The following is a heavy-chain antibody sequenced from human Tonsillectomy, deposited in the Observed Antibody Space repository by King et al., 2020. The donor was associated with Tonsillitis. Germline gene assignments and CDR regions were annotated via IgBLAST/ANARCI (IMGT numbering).Heavy chain of an antibody. V-gene: IGHV4-30-4*01. D-gene: IGHD3-16*02. CDR3: ARGHYDHLWGNYRFLDY. J-gene: IGHJ4*02. CDR2: SYYSGST. Sequence: VQLQESGPGLVKPSQTLSLTCSVSGGSISSGDYYWSWIRQPPGKGLEWIGYSYYSGSTYYNPSLKSRITISVDTSKNQFSLKLTSVTAADTAVYYCARGHYDHLWGNYRFLDYGGQGTLVTVSS. CDR1: GGSISSGDYY.